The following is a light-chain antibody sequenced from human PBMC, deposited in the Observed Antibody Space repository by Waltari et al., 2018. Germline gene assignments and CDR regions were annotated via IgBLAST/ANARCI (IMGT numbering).Light chain of an antibody. V-gene: IGLV2-23*01. J-gene: IGLJ7*01. CDR2: EGS. CDR1: RSDGGSYNL. CDR3: CSYAGSSAAV. Sequence: QSALTQPASVSGSPGQSITISCPGTRSDGGSYNLVSWYQQHPGKAPKLMIYEGSKRPSGVSNRFSGSKSGNTASLTISGLQAEDEADYYCCSYAGSSAAVFGGGTQLTVL.